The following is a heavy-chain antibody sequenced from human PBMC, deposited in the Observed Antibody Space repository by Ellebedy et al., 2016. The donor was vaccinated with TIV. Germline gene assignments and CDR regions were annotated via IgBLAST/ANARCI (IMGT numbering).Heavy chain of an antibody. CDR3: ARIVGDQDS. J-gene: IGHJ4*02. CDR1: GFTFSSYS. CDR2: IYSGGST. D-gene: IGHD1-26*01. V-gene: IGHV3-66*01. Sequence: GGSLRLSCAAPGFTFSSYSMNWVRQAPGKGLEWVSVIYSGGSTYYADSVKGRFIVSGDNSKNTVYLQLNYLRVEDTAVYYCARIVGDQDSWGQGTLVRVST.